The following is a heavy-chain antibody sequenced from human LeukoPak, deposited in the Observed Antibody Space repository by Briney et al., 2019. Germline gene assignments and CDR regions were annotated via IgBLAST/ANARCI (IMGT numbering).Heavy chain of an antibody. J-gene: IGHJ5*02. Sequence: ASVKVSCKASGYTFTAYYLHWVRQAPGQGLEWMGWINPNSGGTNYAQKFQGRVTMTRDTSISTAYMELSRLRSDDTAVYYCARVGYYDILTGYYLGWFDPWGQGTLVTVSS. V-gene: IGHV1-2*02. CDR1: GYTFTAYY. CDR2: INPNSGGT. CDR3: ARVGYYDILTGYYLGWFDP. D-gene: IGHD3-9*01.